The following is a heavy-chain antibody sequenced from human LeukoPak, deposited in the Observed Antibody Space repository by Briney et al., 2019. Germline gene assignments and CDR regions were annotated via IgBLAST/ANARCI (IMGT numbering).Heavy chain of an antibody. CDR2: IYYSGST. CDR3: VRDHYYDSSGYTFRH. V-gene: IGHV4-59*01. Sequence: SETLSLTCTVSGGSISSYYWSWIRQPPGKGLEWIGYIYYSGSTNYNPSLKSRVTISVDTSKNQFSLKLSSVTAADTAVYYCVRDHYYDSSGYTFRHWGQGTLVTVSS. D-gene: IGHD3-22*01. J-gene: IGHJ1*01. CDR1: GGSISSYY.